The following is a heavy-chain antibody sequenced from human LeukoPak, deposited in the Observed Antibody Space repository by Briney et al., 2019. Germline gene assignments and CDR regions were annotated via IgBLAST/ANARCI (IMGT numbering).Heavy chain of an antibody. V-gene: IGHV4-34*01. CDR1: GGSFSGYY. D-gene: IGHD5-12*01. CDR2: INHSGST. J-gene: IGHJ4*02. Sequence: SETLSLTCAVYGGSFSGYYWSWIRQPPGKGLEWIGEINHSGSTNYNPSLKSRVTISVDTSKNQFSLKLSSVTAAHTAVYYCASARGLRPFDYWGQGTLVTVSS. CDR3: ASARGLRPFDY.